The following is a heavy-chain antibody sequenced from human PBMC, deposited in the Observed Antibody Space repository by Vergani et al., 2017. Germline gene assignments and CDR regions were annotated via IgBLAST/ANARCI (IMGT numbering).Heavy chain of an antibody. J-gene: IGHJ6*02. V-gene: IGHV1-69*04. D-gene: IGHD3-10*01. CDR2: IIPILGIA. CDR3: TREDTMVQYYYYGMDV. Sequence: QVQLVQSGAEVKKPWSSVKVSCKASGGTFSSYAISWVRQAPGQGLEWMGRIIPILGIANYAQKFQGRVTLTADKSTSTAYMELSSLRSEDTAVYYCTREDTMVQYYYYGMDVWGQWATLTVYS. CDR1: GGTFSSYA.